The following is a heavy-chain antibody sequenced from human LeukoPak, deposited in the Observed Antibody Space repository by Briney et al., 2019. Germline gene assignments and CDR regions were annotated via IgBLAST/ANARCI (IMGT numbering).Heavy chain of an antibody. J-gene: IGHJ3*02. V-gene: IGHV3-74*01. Sequence: GGSLRLSCAASGFTFNRYYMYWIRQAPGKGLVWVSRISDDGRVTLYADFVKGRFTISRDNAKNTLSLQMNSLRAEDTAVYYCASRPFDIWGQGTMVTVSS. CDR3: ASRPFDI. CDR2: ISDDGRVT. CDR1: GFTFNRYY.